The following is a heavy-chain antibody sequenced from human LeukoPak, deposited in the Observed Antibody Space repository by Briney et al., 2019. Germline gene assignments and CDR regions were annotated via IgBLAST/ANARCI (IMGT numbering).Heavy chain of an antibody. CDR1: GFTFSSYG. Sequence: GGSLRLSCAASGFTFSSYGMHWVRQAPGKGLEWVAVISYDGNNKYYADSVKGRFTISRDNAKNSLYLQMNSLRAEDTAVYYCARDALGWFGELDAFDIWGQGTMVTVSS. CDR2: ISYDGNNK. J-gene: IGHJ3*02. V-gene: IGHV3-30*03. CDR3: ARDALGWFGELDAFDI. D-gene: IGHD3-10*01.